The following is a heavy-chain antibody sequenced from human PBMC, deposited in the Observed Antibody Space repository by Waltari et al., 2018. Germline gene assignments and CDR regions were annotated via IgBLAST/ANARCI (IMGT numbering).Heavy chain of an antibody. CDR1: GFSLSKFG. CDR3: AKDAFGNTYLDH. CDR2: TWFDGSKT. V-gene: IGHV3-33*06. Sequence: QVQLVGSGGGVVQPGMSLSLSCAASGFSLSKFGMHWVRQAPGKGLEWVALTWFDGSKTYYADSVRGRFTISRDNSKNTLYLDINTLRVDDTAIYYCAKDAFGNTYLDHWGQGTLVTVSS. D-gene: IGHD3-10*01. J-gene: IGHJ5*02.